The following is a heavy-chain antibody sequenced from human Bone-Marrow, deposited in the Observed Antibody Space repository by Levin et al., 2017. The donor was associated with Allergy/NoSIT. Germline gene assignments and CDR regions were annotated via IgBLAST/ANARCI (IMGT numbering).Heavy chain of an antibody. J-gene: IGHJ6*02. V-gene: IGHV3-30*03. Sequence: GESLKISCVASGFTFRNYGIHWVRQAPGKGLEWVAVISHDGIEKDYADSVKGRFTISRDNPKNTLHLQMNSLRPEDTAVYYCARELDYGDYHIYYYYGMDVWGQGTTVTVSS. CDR1: GFTFRNYG. D-gene: IGHD4-17*01. CDR2: ISHDGIEK. CDR3: ARELDYGDYHIYYYYGMDV.